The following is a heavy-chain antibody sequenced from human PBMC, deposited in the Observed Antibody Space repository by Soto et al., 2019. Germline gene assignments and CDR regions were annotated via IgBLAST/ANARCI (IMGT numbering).Heavy chain of an antibody. D-gene: IGHD3-10*01. CDR3: AHRLRDYGLARERANYFHP. Sequence: QITLKESGPTLVRPTQTLTLTCTFSGFSLSTTGVGVGWIRQPPGKALEWLALLYWDDDKRYSPSLKSRLTKTKDTSKDEVILTMHNMAAVHTATYYFAHRLRDYGLARERANYFHPWGQRTLVTVSS. CDR1: GFSLSTTGVG. J-gene: IGHJ5*02. V-gene: IGHV2-5*02. CDR2: LYWDDDK.